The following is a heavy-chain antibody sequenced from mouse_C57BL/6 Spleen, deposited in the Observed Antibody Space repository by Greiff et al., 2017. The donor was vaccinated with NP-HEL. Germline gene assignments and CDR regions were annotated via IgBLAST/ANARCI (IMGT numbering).Heavy chain of an antibody. CDR2: LYPGSGST. CDR1: GYTFTSYW. CDR3: ARLGLLRSYFDY. D-gene: IGHD1-1*01. Sequence: VQLQQPGAELVKPGASVKMSCKASGYTFTSYWITWVKQRPGQGLEWIGDLYPGSGSTNYNEKFKSKATLTVDTSSSTAYMQLSSLTSEDSAVYYCARLGLLRSYFDYWGQGTTLTVSS. J-gene: IGHJ2*01. V-gene: IGHV1-55*01.